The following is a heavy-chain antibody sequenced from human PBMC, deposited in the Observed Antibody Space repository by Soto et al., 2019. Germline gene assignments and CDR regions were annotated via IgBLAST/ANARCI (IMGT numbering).Heavy chain of an antibody. D-gene: IGHD6-6*01. J-gene: IGHJ4*02. CDR2: IFHSGIS. CDR3: ARRISARTYYFDY. CDR1: GGSISSYY. V-gene: IGHV4-59*04. Sequence: QVQLQESGPGLVKPSETLSLTCTVSGGSISSYYWSWIRQPPGKGLEWIGYIFHSGISYSNPSLKGRVTMSVDGSKNRFSLRLSSVTAADTAVYYCARRISARTYYFDYWGQGTLVTVSS.